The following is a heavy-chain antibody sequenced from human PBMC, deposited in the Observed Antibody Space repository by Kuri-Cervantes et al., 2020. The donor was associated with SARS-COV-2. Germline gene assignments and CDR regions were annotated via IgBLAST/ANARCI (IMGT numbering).Heavy chain of an antibody. CDR3: ARVRGVVPAAMADY. V-gene: IGHV1-2*02. Sequence: ASVKVSCKASGYTSTGYYMHWVRQAPGQGLEWMGWINPNSGGTNYAQKFQGRVTMTRDTSISTAYMELSRLRSDDTAVYYCARVRGVVPAAMADYWGQGTLVTVSS. CDR2: INPNSGGT. J-gene: IGHJ4*02. D-gene: IGHD2-2*01. CDR1: GYTSTGYY.